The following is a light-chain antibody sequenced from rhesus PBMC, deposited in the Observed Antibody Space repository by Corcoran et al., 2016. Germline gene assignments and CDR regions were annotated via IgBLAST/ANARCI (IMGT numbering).Light chain of an antibody. J-gene: IGKJ2*01. V-gene: IGKV3-10*01. Sequence: QVILTQSPATLSLSPGERATLSCRVRQGAISNLAWYPQKPGQAPRLLIYGASSRATGLPGRFSGSGSGTDFPIPYRSLRPGVVGVYHCYQHSSGFSFGQGTKVEIK. CDR3: YQHSSGFS. CDR1: QGAISN. CDR2: GAS.